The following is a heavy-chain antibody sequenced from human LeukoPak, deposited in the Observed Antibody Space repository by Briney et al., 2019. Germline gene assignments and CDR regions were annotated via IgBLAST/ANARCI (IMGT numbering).Heavy chain of an antibody. Sequence: GGSLRLSCAASGFTFSGSALHWVRQASGKGLEWVGRIRSTANGYATAYAASVKGRFTISRDDSKHTAYLQMDSLKTEDTAVYYCARGRYLTTSGGAAAGFLDYWGQGSLVTVST. D-gene: IGHD6-13*01. CDR1: GFTFSGSA. J-gene: IGHJ4*02. CDR3: ARGRYLTTSGGAAAGFLDY. CDR2: IRSTANGYAT. V-gene: IGHV3-73*01.